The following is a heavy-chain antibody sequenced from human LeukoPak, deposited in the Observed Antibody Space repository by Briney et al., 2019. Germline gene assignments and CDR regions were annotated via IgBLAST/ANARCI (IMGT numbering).Heavy chain of an antibody. V-gene: IGHV3-30-3*01. Sequence: PGGSLRLSCAASGFTFSSYAMHWVRQAPGKGLEWVAVISYDGSNKYYADSVKGRFTISRDNSKNTLYLQMNSLRAEDTAVYYCARGNRHLAYYGSGSRLPFDHWGQGALVTVSS. CDR1: GFTFSSYA. J-gene: IGHJ4*02. CDR2: ISYDGSNK. D-gene: IGHD3-10*01. CDR3: ARGNRHLAYYGSGSRLPFDH.